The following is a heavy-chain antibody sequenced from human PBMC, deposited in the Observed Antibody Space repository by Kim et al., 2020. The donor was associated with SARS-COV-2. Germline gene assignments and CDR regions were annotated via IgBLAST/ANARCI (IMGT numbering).Heavy chain of an antibody. CDR3: ARGPTVTTRYYYGMDV. D-gene: IGHD4-17*01. J-gene: IGHJ6*02. V-gene: IGHV4-34*01. Sequence: PSLKSRVTISVATSKNQFSRKLSSVTAADTAVYYCARGPTVTTRYYYGMDVWGQGTTVTVSS.